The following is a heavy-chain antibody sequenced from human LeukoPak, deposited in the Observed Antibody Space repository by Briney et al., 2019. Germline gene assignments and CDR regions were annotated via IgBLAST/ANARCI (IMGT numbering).Heavy chain of an antibody. Sequence: ASVKVSCKASGYTFTSYGISWVRQAPGQGLEWMGWIIAYNGNTNYAQKLQGRVTMTTDTSTSTAYMELRSLRSDDTAVYYCARLWDIVVVPAANAFDIWGQGTMVTVSS. J-gene: IGHJ3*02. V-gene: IGHV1-18*01. CDR1: GYTFTSYG. D-gene: IGHD2-2*01. CDR3: ARLWDIVVVPAANAFDI. CDR2: IIAYNGNT.